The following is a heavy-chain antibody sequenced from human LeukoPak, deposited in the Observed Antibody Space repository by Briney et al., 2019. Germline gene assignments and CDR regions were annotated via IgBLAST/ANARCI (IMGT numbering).Heavy chain of an antibody. J-gene: IGHJ3*02. CDR3: ARISGTNHAFDI. CDR2: IIPILGIA. CDR1: GGTFSSYA. D-gene: IGHD1-26*01. Sequence: APSVKVSCKASGGTFSSYAISWVRQAPGQGLEWMGRIIPILGIANYAQKFQGRVTITADKSTSTAYMELSSLRSEDTAVYYCARISGTNHAFDIWGQGTMVTVSS. V-gene: IGHV1-69*04.